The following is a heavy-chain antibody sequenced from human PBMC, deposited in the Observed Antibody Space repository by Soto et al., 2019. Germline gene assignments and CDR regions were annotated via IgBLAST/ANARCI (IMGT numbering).Heavy chain of an antibody. D-gene: IGHD1-7*01. CDR1: GGSFSGYY. V-gene: IGHV4-34*01. CDR3: ASPRWNYIY. Sequence: QVQLQQWGAGLLKPSETLSLTCAVSGGSFSGYYWSWIRQPPGKGLEGIGEMNDSGSTKYNAPLESRVAISVDTSKGHFSLTLTSVTAADTAVYYCASPRWNYIYWGQGTLVAVSS. J-gene: IGHJ4*02. CDR2: MNDSGST.